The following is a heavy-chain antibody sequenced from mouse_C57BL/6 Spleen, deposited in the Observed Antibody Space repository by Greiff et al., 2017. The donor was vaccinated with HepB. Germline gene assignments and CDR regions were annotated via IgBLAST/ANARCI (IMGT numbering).Heavy chain of an antibody. CDR2: ISDGGSYT. V-gene: IGHV5-4*03. Sequence: EVMLVESGGGLVKPGGSLKLSCAASGFTFSSYAMSWVRQTPEKRLEWVATISDGGSYTYYPDNVKGRFTISRDNTKNNLYLQMSNLKSEDTAMYYCARAPNSNSFYAMDYWGQGTSVTVSS. CDR1: GFTFSSYA. D-gene: IGHD2-5*01. CDR3: ARAPNSNSFYAMDY. J-gene: IGHJ4*01.